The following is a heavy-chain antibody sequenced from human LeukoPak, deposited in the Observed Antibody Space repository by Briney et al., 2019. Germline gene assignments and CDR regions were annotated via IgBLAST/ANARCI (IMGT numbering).Heavy chain of an antibody. D-gene: IGHD3-3*01. V-gene: IGHV1-2*02. CDR2: INPNSGGT. J-gene: IGHJ5*02. CDR3: ARDQLTIFGVRGSWFDP. CDR1: GYTYTGYY. Sequence: GASVKVSCKASGYTYTGYYMHWVRQAPGQGLEWMGWINPNSGGTNYAQKFQGRVTMTRDTSISTAYMELSRLRSDDTAVYYCARDQLTIFGVRGSWFDPWGQGTLVTVSS.